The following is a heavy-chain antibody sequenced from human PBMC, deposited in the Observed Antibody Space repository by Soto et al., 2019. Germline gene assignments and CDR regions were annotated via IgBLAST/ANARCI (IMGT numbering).Heavy chain of an antibody. D-gene: IGHD5-18*01. CDR3: ARVGAMVRFGWFDP. Sequence: ASVKVSCKASGGTFSSYAISWVRQAPGQGLEWMGGIIPIFGTANYAQKFQGRVTITADESTSTAYMELSSLRSEDTAVYYCARVGAMVRFGWFDPWGQGTLVTVSS. V-gene: IGHV1-69*13. CDR2: IIPIFGTA. CDR1: GGTFSSYA. J-gene: IGHJ5*02.